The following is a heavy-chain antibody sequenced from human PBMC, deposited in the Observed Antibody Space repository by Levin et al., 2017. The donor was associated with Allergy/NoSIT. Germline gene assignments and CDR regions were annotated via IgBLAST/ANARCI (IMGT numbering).Heavy chain of an antibody. CDR1: GFTFSSYA. V-gene: IGHV3-23*01. CDR3: AKDFEETVWFGEYKGGFDY. CDR2: ISGGGGST. J-gene: IGHJ4*02. D-gene: IGHD3-10*01. Sequence: GGSLRLSCAASGFTFSSYAMSWVRQAPGKGLEWVSAISGGGGSTYYVDSVKGRFTISRDNSKNTLYLQMNSLRAEDTAVYYCAKDFEETVWFGEYKGGFDYWGQGTLVTVSS.